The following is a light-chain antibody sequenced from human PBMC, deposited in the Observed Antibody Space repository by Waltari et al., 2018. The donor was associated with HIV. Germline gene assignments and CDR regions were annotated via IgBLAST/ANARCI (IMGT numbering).Light chain of an antibody. V-gene: IGLV2-18*02. CDR2: EVI. CDR1: SSAVRFFNR. CDR3: SSYTTSNTFV. Sequence: QSALTQPPSVSGSPGQSVTISSSGTSSAVRFFNRLSWYPPPPGTAPKLIIYEVINPPSGFPERFSGSKSGNTASLTISGLQAEDEAVYHCSSYTTSNTFVVGTGTLVTVL. J-gene: IGLJ1*01.